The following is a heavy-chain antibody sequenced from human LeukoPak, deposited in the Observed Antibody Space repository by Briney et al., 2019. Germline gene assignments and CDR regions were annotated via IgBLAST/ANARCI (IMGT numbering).Heavy chain of an antibody. CDR1: GGSISSGGYY. J-gene: IGHJ4*02. V-gene: IGHV4-31*03. CDR2: IYYSGST. Sequence: SETLSLTCTVSGGSISSGGYYWSWIRQHPGKGLEWIGYIYYSGSTYYNPSLKSRVTISVDTSKNQFSLKLSSVTAADTAVYYCARATSGYLYYFGYWGQGTLVTVSS. D-gene: IGHD5-12*01. CDR3: ARATSGYLYYFGY.